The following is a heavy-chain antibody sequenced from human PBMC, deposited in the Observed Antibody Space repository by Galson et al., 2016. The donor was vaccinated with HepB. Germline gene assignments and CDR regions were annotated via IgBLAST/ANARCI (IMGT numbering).Heavy chain of an antibody. J-gene: IGHJ6*03. CDR2: ISGRSSYI. CDR3: ARVSPVDYYYYMDV. Sequence: SLRLSCAASTFTFSDYSMNWVRQAPGEGLGWVSFISGRSSYIYYADSVEGRFTVSRDNAKNSLYLQMNSLRAEDTAVYYCARVSPVDYYYYMDVWGRGTTVTVS. CDR1: TFTFSDYS. V-gene: IGHV3-21*01.